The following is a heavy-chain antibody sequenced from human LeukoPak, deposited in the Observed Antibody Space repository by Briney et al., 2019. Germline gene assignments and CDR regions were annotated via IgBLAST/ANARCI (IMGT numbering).Heavy chain of an antibody. D-gene: IGHD3-10*01. CDR3: ARAGYGSGSYYNYP. CDR2: IIPILGIA. V-gene: IGHV1-69*04. CDR1: GGTFSSYA. Sequence: SVKVSCKASGGTFSSYAISWVRQAPGQGLEWMGRIIPILGIANYAQKFQGRVTITADKSTSTAYMELSSLRSEDTAVYYCARAGYGSGSYYNYPWGQGTLVTVSS. J-gene: IGHJ5*02.